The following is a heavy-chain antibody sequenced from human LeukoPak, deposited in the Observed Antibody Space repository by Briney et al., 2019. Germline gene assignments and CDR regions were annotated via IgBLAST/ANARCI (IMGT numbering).Heavy chain of an antibody. D-gene: IGHD2-21*01. CDR2: ISGIGAST. V-gene: IGHV3-23*01. Sequence: GGSLRLSCAASGFTFSSYAMSWVRQAPGRGLEWVSTISGIGASTYYADSMKGRFTISRDNAKNSLYLQMNSLRAEDTAVYYCARDRLFDYWGQGTLVTVSS. J-gene: IGHJ4*02. CDR3: ARDRLFDY. CDR1: GFTFSSYA.